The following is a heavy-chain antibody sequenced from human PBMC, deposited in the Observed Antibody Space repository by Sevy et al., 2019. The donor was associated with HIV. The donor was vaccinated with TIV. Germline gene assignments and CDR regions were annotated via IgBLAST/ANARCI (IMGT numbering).Heavy chain of an antibody. CDR1: GGSLNSGSYY. Sequence: SETLSLTCTVSGGSLNSGSYYWSWIRQPPGKGLEWIGYISYSGSSNYNYSLKSRVTISVHTSNNQFSLKLSSVTAADSAIYYCALLAYGDYVGYVDPWGQGTLVTVSS. V-gene: IGHV4-61*01. D-gene: IGHD4-17*01. J-gene: IGHJ5*02. CDR2: ISYSGSS. CDR3: ALLAYGDYVGYVDP.